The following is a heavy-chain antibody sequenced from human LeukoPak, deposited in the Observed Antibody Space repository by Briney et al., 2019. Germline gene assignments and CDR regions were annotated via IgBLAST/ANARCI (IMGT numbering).Heavy chain of an antibody. V-gene: IGHV3-23*01. Sequence: GGSLRLTCAASGFTFSSYAMSWVRQAPGKGLEWVSAISGSGGSTYYADSVKGRFTISRDNSKNTLYLQMNSLRAEDTAVYYCAKLSSSGWLPTDAFDIWGLGTMVTVSS. CDR3: AKLSSSGWLPTDAFDI. CDR2: ISGSGGST. J-gene: IGHJ3*02. D-gene: IGHD6-19*01. CDR1: GFTFSSYA.